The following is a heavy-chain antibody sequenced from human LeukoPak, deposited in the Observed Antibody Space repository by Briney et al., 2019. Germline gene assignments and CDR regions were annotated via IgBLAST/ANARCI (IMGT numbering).Heavy chain of an antibody. Sequence: GGSLRLSCAASGFTFNSYGMHWVRQAPGKGLEWVAFIRYDGSYEYYADSVKGRFTISRDNSKTTLYLQMNSLRSEDAAVYYCAKDGGLHLYYYYNYTDIWGKGTTVTVSS. CDR2: IRYDGSYE. J-gene: IGHJ6*03. CDR1: GFTFNSYG. V-gene: IGHV3-30*02. D-gene: IGHD5-24*01. CDR3: AKDGGLHLYYYYNYTDI.